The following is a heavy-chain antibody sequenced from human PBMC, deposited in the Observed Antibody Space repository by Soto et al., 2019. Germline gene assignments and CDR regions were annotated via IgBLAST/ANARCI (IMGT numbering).Heavy chain of an antibody. CDR1: GGSISSYY. D-gene: IGHD5-12*01. J-gene: IGHJ6*02. Sequence: TLSLTCTVSGGSISSYYWSWIRQPAGKGLEWIGRIYTSGSTNYNPSLKSRVTMSVDTSKNQFSLKLSSVTAADTAVYYCARGNGYDDYYYYYGMDVWGQGTTVTVSS. CDR2: IYTSGST. V-gene: IGHV4-4*07. CDR3: ARGNGYDDYYYYYGMDV.